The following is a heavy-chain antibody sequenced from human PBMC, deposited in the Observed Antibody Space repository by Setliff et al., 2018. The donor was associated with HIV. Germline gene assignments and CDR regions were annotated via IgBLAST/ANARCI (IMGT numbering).Heavy chain of an antibody. CDR3: ARDDYYYDSSGYYPTFDY. Sequence: SETLSLTCTVSGGSISSSSYYWGWIRQPPGKGLEWIGSIYYSGSTYYNPSLKSRVTISVDTSKNQFSLKLSSVTAADTAVYYCARDDYYYDSSGYYPTFDYWGQGTLVTVSS. D-gene: IGHD3-22*01. J-gene: IGHJ4*02. CDR2: IYYSGST. CDR1: GGSISSSSYY. V-gene: IGHV4-39*07.